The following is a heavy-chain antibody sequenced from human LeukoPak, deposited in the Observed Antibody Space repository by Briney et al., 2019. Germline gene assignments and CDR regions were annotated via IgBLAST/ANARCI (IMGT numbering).Heavy chain of an antibody. J-gene: IGHJ4*02. Sequence: SQTLSLTCTVSGGSISSGDYYWSWIRQAPGKGLEWIGYIYYSGSTYYNPSLKSRVTISVDTSKNQFSLKLSSVTAADTAVYYCASVEATPAKYYFDYWGQGTLVTVSS. D-gene: IGHD1-26*01. V-gene: IGHV4-30-4*01. CDR1: GGSISSGDYY. CDR2: IYYSGST. CDR3: ASVEATPAKYYFDY.